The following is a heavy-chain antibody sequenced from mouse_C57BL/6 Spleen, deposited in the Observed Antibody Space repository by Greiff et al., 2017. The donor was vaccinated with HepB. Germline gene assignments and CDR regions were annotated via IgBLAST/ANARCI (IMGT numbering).Heavy chain of an antibody. CDR2: INPSNGGT. D-gene: IGHD3-1*01. V-gene: IGHV1-53*01. CDR1: GYTFTSYW. Sequence: QVQLQHPGTELVKPGASVKLSCKASGYTFTSYWMHWVKQRPGQGLEWIGNINPSNGGTNYNEKFKSKATLTVDKSSSTAYMQLSSLTSEDSAVYYCARVSGNLYYFDYWGQGTTLTVSS. CDR3: ARVSGNLYYFDY. J-gene: IGHJ2*01.